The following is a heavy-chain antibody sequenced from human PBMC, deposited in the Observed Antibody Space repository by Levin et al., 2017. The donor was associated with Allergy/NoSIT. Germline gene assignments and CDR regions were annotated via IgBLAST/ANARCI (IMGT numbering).Heavy chain of an antibody. CDR3: AHSMEGRKEYYYDSSGYYY. CDR2: IYWNDDK. Sequence: SGPTLVKPTQTLTLTCTFSGFSLSTSGVGVGWIRQPPGKALEWLALIYWNDDKRYSPSLKSRLTITKDTSKNQVVLTMTNMDPVDTATYYCAHSMEGRKEYYYDSSGYYYWGQGTLVTVSS. D-gene: IGHD3-22*01. J-gene: IGHJ4*02. CDR1: GFSLSTSGVG. V-gene: IGHV2-5*01.